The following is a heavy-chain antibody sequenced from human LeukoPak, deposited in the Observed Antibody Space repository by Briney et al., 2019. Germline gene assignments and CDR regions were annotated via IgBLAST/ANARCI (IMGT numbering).Heavy chain of an antibody. CDR2: ISGNGRDT. J-gene: IGHJ4*03. CDR1: GFTFSDYW. Sequence: PGGSLRLSCTASGFTFSDYWMTWVRQAPGKGLDWVSSISGNGRDTYYADSVKGRFTISRDSPGNTLYLQLTSLGVDDTATYYCTKDKEVATIGGYFDSWGQGTRVTVSS. D-gene: IGHD5-24*01. CDR3: TKDKEVATIGGYFDS. V-gene: IGHV3-23*01.